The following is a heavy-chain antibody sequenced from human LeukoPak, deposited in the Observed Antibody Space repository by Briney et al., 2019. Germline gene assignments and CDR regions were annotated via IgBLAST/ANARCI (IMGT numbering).Heavy chain of an antibody. CDR1: GGSISSSSYY. CDR3: ARVHYYYFDY. CDR2: IYYSGST. J-gene: IGHJ4*02. V-gene: IGHV4-39*07. Sequence: PSESLSLTCTVSGGSISSSSYYWGWIRQPPGKGLEWIGSIYYSGSTYYNPSLKSRVTISVDTSKNQFSLKLSSVTAADTAVYYCARVHYYYFDYWGQGTLVTVSS. D-gene: IGHD3-10*01.